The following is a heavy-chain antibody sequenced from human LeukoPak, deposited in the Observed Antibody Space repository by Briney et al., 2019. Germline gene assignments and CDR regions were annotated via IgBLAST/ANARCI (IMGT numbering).Heavy chain of an antibody. CDR2: IIPIFGTA. V-gene: IGHV1-69*13. CDR1: GGTFSSNA. J-gene: IGHJ5*02. CDR3: ARDLAAAIYTSTHPPFDP. D-gene: IGHD6-13*01. Sequence: ASVKVSCKASGGTFSSNAISWVRQAPGQGLEWMGGIIPIFGTANYAQKFQGRVTITADESTSTAYMELSSLRSEDTAVYYCARDLAAAIYTSTHPPFDPWGQGTLVTVSS.